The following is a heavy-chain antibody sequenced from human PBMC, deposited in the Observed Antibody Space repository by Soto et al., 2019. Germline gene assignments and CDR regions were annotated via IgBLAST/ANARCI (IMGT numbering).Heavy chain of an antibody. Sequence: GASVKVSCKASGYTFSSFGITWVRQAPGQGLEWMGWISANNGNTDYAQKFQGRVTMTTDTPTSTAYMELRSLRSDDTAVYYCARGSIAAPATRSSHWGQGTLVTVSS. CDR1: GYTFSSFG. CDR2: ISANNGNT. V-gene: IGHV1-18*01. J-gene: IGHJ4*02. D-gene: IGHD6-13*01. CDR3: ARGSIAAPATRSSH.